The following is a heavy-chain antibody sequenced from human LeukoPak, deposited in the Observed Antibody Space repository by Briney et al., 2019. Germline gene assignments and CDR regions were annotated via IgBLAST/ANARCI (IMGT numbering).Heavy chain of an antibody. V-gene: IGHV1-18*01. CDR1: GYTFTSYG. D-gene: IGHD3-3*01. CDR3: ARDLGAITIFGVVIIQDYYYGTDV. Sequence: ASVKVSCKASGYTFTSYGISWVRQAPGQGLEWMGWISAYNGNTNYAQKLQGRVTMTTDTSTSTAYMELRSLRSDDTAVYYCARDLGAITIFGVVIIQDYYYGTDVWGQGTTVTVSS. J-gene: IGHJ6*02. CDR2: ISAYNGNT.